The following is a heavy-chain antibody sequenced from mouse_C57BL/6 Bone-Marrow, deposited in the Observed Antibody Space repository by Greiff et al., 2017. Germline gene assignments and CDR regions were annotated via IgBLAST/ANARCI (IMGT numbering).Heavy chain of an antibody. CDR1: GFNIKNTY. J-gene: IGHJ3*01. Sequence: EVQLQESVAELVRPGASVKLSCTASGFNIKNTYMHWVKQRPEQGLEWIGRIDPANGNTKYTPKFQGKATITADTSSNTAYLQLSSLTSEDTAIYYCARSDYYGSSWFAYWGQGTLVTVSA. D-gene: IGHD1-1*01. CDR3: ARSDYYGSSWFAY. V-gene: IGHV14-3*01. CDR2: IDPANGNT.